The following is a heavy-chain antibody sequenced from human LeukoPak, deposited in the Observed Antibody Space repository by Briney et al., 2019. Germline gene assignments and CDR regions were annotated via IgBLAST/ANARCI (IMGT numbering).Heavy chain of an antibody. D-gene: IGHD2-15*01. J-gene: IGHJ3*02. CDR1: GFTFSSYS. V-gene: IGHV3-21*01. CDR2: ISSSSSYI. Sequence: GGSLRLSCAASGFTFSSYSMNWVRQAPGKGLEWVSSISSSSSYIYYAGSVKGRFTISRDNAKNSLYLQMNSLRAEDTAVYYCARGNRMFKGAFDIWGQGTMVTVSS. CDR3: ARGNRMFKGAFDI.